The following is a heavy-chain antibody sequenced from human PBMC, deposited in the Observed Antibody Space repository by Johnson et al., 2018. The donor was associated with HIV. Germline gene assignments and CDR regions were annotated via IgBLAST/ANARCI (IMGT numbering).Heavy chain of an antibody. CDR3: AKDMTPSQLAAFDI. J-gene: IGHJ3*02. Sequence: VQLVESGGGLVQPGRSLRLSCAASGFTFDDYAMHWVRQAPGKGLEWVSGISWTSCSIGYADSVKGRFTISRDNAKNSLYLQMNSLRAEDTALYYCAKDMTPSQLAAFDIWGQGTMVTVSS. D-gene: IGHD6-13*01. V-gene: IGHV3-9*01. CDR1: GFTFDDYA. CDR2: ISWTSCSI.